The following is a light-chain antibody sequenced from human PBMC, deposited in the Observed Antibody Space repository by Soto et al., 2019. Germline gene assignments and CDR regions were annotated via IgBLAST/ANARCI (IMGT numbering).Light chain of an antibody. J-gene: IGKJ3*01. Sequence: EIVLTQSPGTLSLSPGERATLSCRASQSVSSTYLAWYQQKPGQAPRLLIYGASSRATGIPDRFSGSGSGTDFTLTMSRLEPEDFAVDYCQQYGSSPFTFGPGTKVDIK. CDR3: QQYGSSPFT. CDR1: QSVSSTY. CDR2: GAS. V-gene: IGKV3-20*01.